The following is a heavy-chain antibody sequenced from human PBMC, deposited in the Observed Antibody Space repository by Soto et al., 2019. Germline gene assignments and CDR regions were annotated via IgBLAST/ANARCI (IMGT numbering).Heavy chain of an antibody. D-gene: IGHD3-10*01. Sequence: ASVKVSCKTSGYTFTTFGINWVRQVPGQGLEWMGCLIAYDGKRNFAQKFQDRLTMTIDISTSTGYMELSGLRSDDTAVYFCAPGLTYGDFDYWGRGTQVTVS. CDR3: APGLTYGDFDY. V-gene: IGHV1-18*01. CDR2: LIAYDGKR. J-gene: IGHJ4*02. CDR1: GYTFTTFG.